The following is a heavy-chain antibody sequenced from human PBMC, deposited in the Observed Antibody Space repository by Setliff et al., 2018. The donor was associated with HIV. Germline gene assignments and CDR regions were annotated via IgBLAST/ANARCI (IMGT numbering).Heavy chain of an antibody. J-gene: IGHJ4*02. Sequence: GGSLRLSCEASGFTFSDYYMSWIRQAPGKGLEWVSYISSSSSYTNYADSVKGRFTISRDDASSSLYLQMDNLRAEDTAVYYCARGEPTILIEPAAFFDYWGQGTLVTVSS. CDR3: ARGEPTILIEPAAFFDY. V-gene: IGHV3-11*06. CDR2: ISSSSSYT. D-gene: IGHD2-2*01. CDR1: GFTFSDYY.